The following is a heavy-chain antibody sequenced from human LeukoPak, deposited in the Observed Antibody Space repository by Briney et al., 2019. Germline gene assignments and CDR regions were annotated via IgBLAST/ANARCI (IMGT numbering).Heavy chain of an antibody. Sequence: PSETLSLTCTVSGGSISSYYWSWIRQPPGKGLEWIGYIYYSGSTNYNPSLKSRVTISVDTSKNQFSLKLSPVTAADTAVYYCARIDGYFDYWGQGTLVTVSS. D-gene: IGHD5-24*01. J-gene: IGHJ4*02. CDR3: ARIDGYFDY. CDR2: IYYSGST. CDR1: GGSISSYY. V-gene: IGHV4-59*01.